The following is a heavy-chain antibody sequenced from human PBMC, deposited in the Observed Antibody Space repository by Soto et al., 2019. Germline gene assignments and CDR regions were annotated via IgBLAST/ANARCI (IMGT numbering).Heavy chain of an antibody. CDR1: GGSISSYY. J-gene: IGHJ6*02. V-gene: IGHV4-39*01. Sequence: SETLSLTCTVSGGSISSYYWGWIRQPPGKGLEWIGSIYYSGSTYYNPSLKSRVTISVDTSKNQFSLKLSSVTAADTAVYYCARHGIVGASLNYYYYGMDVWGQGTTVTVSS. CDR3: ARHGIVGASLNYYYYGMDV. D-gene: IGHD1-26*01. CDR2: IYYSGST.